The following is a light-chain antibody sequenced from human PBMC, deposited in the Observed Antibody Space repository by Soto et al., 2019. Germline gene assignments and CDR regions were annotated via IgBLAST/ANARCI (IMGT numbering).Light chain of an antibody. J-gene: IGLJ2*01. Sequence: QSALTQPASVSGSPGQSITISCTATTSDVGDYNYVSWYQQHPGKAPKVLIYEVSNRPSGVSTRFSGSKSGNTASLTISGLQAEDEADYYCKSYTTTSTILFGGGTKVTVL. CDR1: TSDVGDYNY. V-gene: IGLV2-14*01. CDR3: KSYTTTSTIL. CDR2: EVS.